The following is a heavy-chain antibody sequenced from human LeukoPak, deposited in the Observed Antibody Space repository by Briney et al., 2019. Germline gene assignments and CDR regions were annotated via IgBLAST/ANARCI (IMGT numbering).Heavy chain of an antibody. V-gene: IGHV4-34*01. CDR3: ARPRRAGYTSLKYYFAY. D-gene: IGHD1-1*01. CDR1: GGSFSGYY. J-gene: IGHJ4*02. Sequence: SETLSLTCAVYGGSFSGYYWSWIRQPPGKGLEWMGEINHSGSTNYNPSLKSRVTISVDTSKNQFSLKLSSVTAADTAVYYCARPRRAGYTSLKYYFAYWGQGTLVTVSS. CDR2: INHSGST.